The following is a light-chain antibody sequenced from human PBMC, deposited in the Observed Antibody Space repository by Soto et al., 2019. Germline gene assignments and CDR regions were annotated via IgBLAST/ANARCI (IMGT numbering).Light chain of an antibody. J-gene: IGKJ5*01. CDR2: GTS. V-gene: IGKV3D-20*02. CDR3: QQRSNWPRIT. CDR1: ERIYSAY. Sequence: EVVLTQSPGTLSLSRGERATLSCRAIERIYSAYLGLYQQKPGQAPRLLIYGTSSRATGIPDRFSGSGSGTDFTLTISRLEPEDFAVYYCQQRSNWPRITFGQGTRLEIK.